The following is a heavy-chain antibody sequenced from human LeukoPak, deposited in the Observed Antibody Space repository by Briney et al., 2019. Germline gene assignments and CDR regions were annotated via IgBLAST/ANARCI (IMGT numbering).Heavy chain of an antibody. CDR3: ARGQPQRIAAAARGWFDP. CDR1: GGSFSGYY. CDR2: INHSGSN. J-gene: IGHJ5*02. Sequence: SETLSLTCAVYGGSFSGYYWSWIRQPPGKGLEWIGEINHSGSNNYNPSLKSRVTISVATSKNQFSLKLRSVTAADTAVYYCARGQPQRIAAAARGWFDPWGQGTLVTVSS. V-gene: IGHV4-34*01. D-gene: IGHD6-13*01.